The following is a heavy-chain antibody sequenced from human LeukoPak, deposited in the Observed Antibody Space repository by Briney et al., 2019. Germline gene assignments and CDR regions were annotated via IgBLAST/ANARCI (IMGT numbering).Heavy chain of an antibody. J-gene: IGHJ4*02. V-gene: IGHV3-30*02. Sequence: GGSLRLSCAASGFMFSSSGMHWVRQAPGKGLEWVAFIRYDGSNKHYADSVKGRFTISRDSSKNTLYLQMNSLRAEDTAVYYCAKAMTTVTPFDYWGQGTLVTVSS. D-gene: IGHD4-17*01. CDR2: IRYDGSNK. CDR1: GFMFSSSG. CDR3: AKAMTTVTPFDY.